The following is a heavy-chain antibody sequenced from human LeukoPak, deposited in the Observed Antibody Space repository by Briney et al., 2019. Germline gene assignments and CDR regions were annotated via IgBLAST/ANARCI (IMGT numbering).Heavy chain of an antibody. CDR2: IIDVGDT. D-gene: IGHD2-15*01. V-gene: IGHV3-23*01. J-gene: IGHJ4*02. CDR1: GFTLNKHA. CDR3: AKESEGYCSGGSCYGWIFFDY. Sequence: PGGSLRLSCAASGFTLNKHAMSWVRQAPGEGLEWVSAIIDVGDTYYADSVKGRFTISRDYSRNTLYLQMNSLRAEDTAVYYCAKESEGYCSGGSCYGWIFFDYWGQGTLVTVSS.